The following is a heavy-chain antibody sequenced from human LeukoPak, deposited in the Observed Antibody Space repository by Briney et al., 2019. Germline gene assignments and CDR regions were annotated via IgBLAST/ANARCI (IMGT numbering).Heavy chain of an antibody. CDR2: IIPIFGTT. V-gene: IGHV1-69*05. Sequence: ASVKVSCKASGGTFSNYVISWVRQAPGQGLEWMGGIIPIFGTTNYAQKFQGRVTMTRDTSTSTVYMELSSLRSEDTAVYYCAREEYSSSWSGGFDYWGQGTLVTVSS. CDR1: GGTFSNYV. J-gene: IGHJ4*02. CDR3: AREEYSSSWSGGFDY. D-gene: IGHD6-13*01.